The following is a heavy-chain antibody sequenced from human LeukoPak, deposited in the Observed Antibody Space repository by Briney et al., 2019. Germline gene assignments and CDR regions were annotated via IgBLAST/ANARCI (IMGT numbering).Heavy chain of an antibody. V-gene: IGHV3-48*04. CDR1: GFTFSSYS. Sequence: GGSLRLSCAASGFTFSSYSMNWVRHAPGKGLEWVSYISSSSSTIYYADSVKGRFTISRDNAKNSLYLQMNSLRAEDTAVYYCARVSYYYGSGSYTDYWGQGTLVTVSS. CDR3: ARVSYYYGSGSYTDY. D-gene: IGHD3-10*01. J-gene: IGHJ4*02. CDR2: ISSSSSTI.